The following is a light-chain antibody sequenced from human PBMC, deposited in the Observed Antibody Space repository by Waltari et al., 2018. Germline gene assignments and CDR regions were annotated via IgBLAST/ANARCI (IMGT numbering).Light chain of an antibody. CDR2: RDA. CDR3: QSADSSGNYVV. CDR1: SLPKQD. J-gene: IGLJ2*01. V-gene: IGLV3-25*03. Sequence: SYELTQPPSVSVSPGQTARITCSGDSLPKQDAFWYQQRPGQAPGLVVYRDAERPSGIPERLSGSSSGTIVTLTISGVQAEDEADYYCQSADSSGNYVVFGGGTKLTVL.